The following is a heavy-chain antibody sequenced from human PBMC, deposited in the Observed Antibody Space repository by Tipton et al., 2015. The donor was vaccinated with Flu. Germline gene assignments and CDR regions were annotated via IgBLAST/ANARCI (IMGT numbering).Heavy chain of an antibody. CDR3: AKAPYGGKWAVGGFDF. CDR2: IGWTSGSI. D-gene: IGHD6-19*01. V-gene: IGHV3-9*01. J-gene: IGHJ4*02. CDR1: GFTFDDYA. Sequence: SLRLSCAAPGFTFDDYAMHWVRQAPGKGLEWVSGIGWTSGSIAYADSVKGRFTISRDNAKNTLYLQMNSLRPEDTALYYCAKAPYGGKWAVGGFDFWGQGTLVTVSS.